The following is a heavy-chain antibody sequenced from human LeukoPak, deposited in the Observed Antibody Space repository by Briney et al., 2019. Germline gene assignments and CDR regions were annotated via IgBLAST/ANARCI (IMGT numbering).Heavy chain of an antibody. Sequence: GGSLRLSCAASGFTFSSYSMNWARQAPGKGLEWVSSISGSSSDIYYADSLKGRFTISRDNAKNSLYLQMNSLRVEDTAVYYCASHPTAASFWGQGTLVTVSS. V-gene: IGHV3-21*01. J-gene: IGHJ4*02. D-gene: IGHD2-2*01. CDR2: ISGSSSDI. CDR3: ASHPTAASF. CDR1: GFTFSSYS.